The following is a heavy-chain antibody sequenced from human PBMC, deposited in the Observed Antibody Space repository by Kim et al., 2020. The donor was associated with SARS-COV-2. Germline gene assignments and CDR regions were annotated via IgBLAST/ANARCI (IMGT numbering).Heavy chain of an antibody. CDR1: GFTFSSYA. D-gene: IGHD3-10*01. CDR2: ISNDGSNK. V-gene: IGHV3-30*18. J-gene: IGHJ4*02. CDR3: AKDYYYSSGTYFDY. Sequence: GGSLRLSCTASGFTFSSYAMHWVRQAPGKGLEWVTVISNDGSNKYYADSVKGRFTISRDNSRDTLYLQMNSLRAEDTAVYYCAKDYYYSSGTYFDYWGQGTLVTVSS.